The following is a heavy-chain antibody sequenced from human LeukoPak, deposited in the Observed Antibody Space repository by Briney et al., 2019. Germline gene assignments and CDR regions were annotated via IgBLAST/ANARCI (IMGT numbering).Heavy chain of an antibody. D-gene: IGHD3-3*01. CDR3: ARQNYDFWSGYYTGPQGWFDP. V-gene: IGHV1-69*13. Sequence: SVKVSCKASGGTFSSYAISWVRQAPGQGLEWMGGIIPIFGTANYAQKFQGRVTITADESTSTAYMELSSLRSEDTAVYYCARQNYDFWSGYYTGPQGWFDPWGQGTLVAVSS. CDR2: IIPIFGTA. J-gene: IGHJ5*02. CDR1: GGTFSSYA.